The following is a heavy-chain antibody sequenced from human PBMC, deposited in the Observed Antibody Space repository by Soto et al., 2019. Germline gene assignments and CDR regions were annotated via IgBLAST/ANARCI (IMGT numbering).Heavy chain of an antibody. D-gene: IGHD1-1*01. CDR3: ARGPRVSSTGTGAH. CDR1: GFTLSAYW. Sequence: PGGSLRLSCSVSGFTLSAYWMHWVRQVPRKGLTWVSRISDDGSTATYADSVKGRFVISRDNAKNSLYLEMNTLRADDSGLYYCARGPRVSSTGTGAHWGRGTLVTVSS. CDR2: ISDDGSTA. J-gene: IGHJ4*02. V-gene: IGHV3-74*01.